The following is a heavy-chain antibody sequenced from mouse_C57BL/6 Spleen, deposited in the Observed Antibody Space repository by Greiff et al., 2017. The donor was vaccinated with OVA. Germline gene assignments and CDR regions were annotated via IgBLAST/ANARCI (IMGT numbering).Heavy chain of an antibody. CDR3: TRKGAY. Sequence: QVQLQQSGAELVRPGASVTLSCKASSYTFTDYEMHWVKQTPVHGLEWIGAIDPETGGTAYNQKFKGKAILTADKSSSTAYMELRSLTSEDSAVYYCTRKGAYWGQGTLVTVSA. CDR1: SYTFTDYE. CDR2: IDPETGGT. V-gene: IGHV1-15*01. J-gene: IGHJ3*01.